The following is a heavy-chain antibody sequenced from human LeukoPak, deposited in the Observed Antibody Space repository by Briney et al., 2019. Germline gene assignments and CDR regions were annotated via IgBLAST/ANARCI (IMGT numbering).Heavy chain of an antibody. CDR1: GFPFSSYA. CDR3: AKVSYDTSGYYYGSYDC. V-gene: IGHV3-23*01. CDR2: ISGRGGST. Sequence: GGSLRLSCAASGFPFSSYAMSWVRQAPGKGLEWVSAISGRGGSTYYADSVKGRFTISRDNSKNTLYLQMDSLRADDTAVYYCAKVSYDTSGYYYGSYDCWGQGTLVTVSS. J-gene: IGHJ4*02. D-gene: IGHD3-22*01.